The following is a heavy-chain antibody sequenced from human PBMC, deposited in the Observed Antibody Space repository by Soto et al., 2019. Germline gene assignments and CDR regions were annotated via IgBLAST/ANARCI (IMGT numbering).Heavy chain of an antibody. V-gene: IGHV2-5*01. J-gene: IGHJ4*02. CDR1: GLSLCSRGVG. CDR3: AHAELAARRIFND. D-gene: IGHD6-25*01. Sequence: SGATLVNPIQTLTLTCTFSGLSLCSRGVGEGWIRQPPVKALEWLALIYGNDDNRYSPPLKSGLTITRDPPKIQVVLTMTNMSPVDTATYYGAHAELAARRIFNDWGQGTLVTVSA. CDR2: IYGNDDN.